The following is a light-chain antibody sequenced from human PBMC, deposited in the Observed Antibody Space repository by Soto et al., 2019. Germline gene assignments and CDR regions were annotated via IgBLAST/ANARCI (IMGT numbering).Light chain of an antibody. J-gene: IGKJ1*01. CDR3: QQYKNGPQT. CDR2: CXS. Sequence: EIVLTQSPGTLSLSQGERATLFXRASLTINRNVAWYQLTDGXVPRXXXDCXSTMATDSPARLSGSGSGTEFTLPISSLHSEYFAEYHCQQYKNGPQTFGQGTKVDIK. CDR1: LTINRN. V-gene: IGKV3-15*01.